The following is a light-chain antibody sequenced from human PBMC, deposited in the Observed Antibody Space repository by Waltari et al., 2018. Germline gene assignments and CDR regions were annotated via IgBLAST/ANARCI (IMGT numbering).Light chain of an antibody. CDR3: SSYTTGSTRYV. CDR2: DVN. CDR1: SSDIGAYIF. V-gene: IGLV2-14*03. J-gene: IGLJ1*01. Sequence: QSALTQPASVSGSPGQSITISCTGTSSDIGAYIFVSWYQKHPGKAPKVMIYDVNNRPSGVSSRFSGSKSGNTASLPISGLQAEDEADYYCSSYTTGSTRYVFGSGTKVTVL.